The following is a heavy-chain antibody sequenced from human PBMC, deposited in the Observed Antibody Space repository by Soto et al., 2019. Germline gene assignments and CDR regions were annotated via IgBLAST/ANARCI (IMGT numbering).Heavy chain of an antibody. J-gene: IGHJ6*02. Sequence: GGSLRLSCVASDFSFSNYGMHWVRQAPGKGLEWVADISYDGNNIYYAESVKGRFTISRDNSKNTLHLQMNSLRAEDTAVYYCAKDWRWQQQIYGMNVWGQGTTVTVSS. CDR3: AKDWRWQQQIYGMNV. D-gene: IGHD6-13*01. CDR2: ISYDGNNI. CDR1: DFSFSNYG. V-gene: IGHV3-30*18.